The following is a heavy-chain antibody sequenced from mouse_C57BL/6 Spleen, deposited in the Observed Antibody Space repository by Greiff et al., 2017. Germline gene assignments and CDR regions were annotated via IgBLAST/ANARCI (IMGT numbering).Heavy chain of an antibody. V-gene: IGHV1-66*01. CDR1: GYSFTSYY. CDR2: IYPGSGNT. CDR3: AREEDPRYFDV. J-gene: IGHJ1*03. Sequence: QVQLQQSGPELVKPGASVKISCKASGYSFTSYYIHWVKQRPGQGLEWIGWIYPGSGNTKYNEKFKGKATLTADTSSSTAYMQLSSLTSEDSAVYYCAREEDPRYFDVWGTGTTVTVSS.